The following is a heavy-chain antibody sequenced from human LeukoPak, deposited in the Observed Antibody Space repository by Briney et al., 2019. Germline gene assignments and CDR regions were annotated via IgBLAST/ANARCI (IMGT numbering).Heavy chain of an antibody. V-gene: IGHV3-30-3*01. CDR3: AKECGRDYDDRAFDI. Sequence: GGSLRLSCAAPGFTFSSYAMHWVRQAPGKGLEWVAVISYDGSNKYYADSVKGRFTISRDNSKNTLYLQMNSLRAEDTAVYYCAKECGRDYDDRAFDIWGQGTMVTVSS. CDR1: GFTFSSYA. D-gene: IGHD3-22*01. CDR2: ISYDGSNK. J-gene: IGHJ3*02.